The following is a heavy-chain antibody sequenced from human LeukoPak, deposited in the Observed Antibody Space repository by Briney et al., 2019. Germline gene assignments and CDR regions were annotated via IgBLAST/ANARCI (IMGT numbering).Heavy chain of an antibody. CDR2: INSDGSST. V-gene: IGHV3-74*01. CDR1: GFTFSSYW. D-gene: IGHD5-18*01. Sequence: GGSLRLSCAASGFTFSSYWMHWVRQAPGKGLVWVSRINSDGSSTSYADSVKGRFTISRDNAKNTLYLQMNSLKAEDTAVYYCARVDTAMVTSDYWGQGTLVTVSS. J-gene: IGHJ4*02. CDR3: ARVDTAMVTSDY.